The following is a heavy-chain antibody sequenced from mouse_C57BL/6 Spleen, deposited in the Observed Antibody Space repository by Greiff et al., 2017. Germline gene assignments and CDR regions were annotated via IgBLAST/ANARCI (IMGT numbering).Heavy chain of an antibody. Sequence: VQLQQSGAELVKPGASVKLSCTASGFNIKDYYMHWVKQRTEQGLEWIGRIDPEDGATKYAPNFQGKATIPEDTSSHTSYLLLRGQTSEDTAVYYCARSTAQAPFAYWGQGTLVTVSA. CDR1: GFNIKDYY. CDR2: IDPEDGAT. D-gene: IGHD3-2*02. J-gene: IGHJ3*01. CDR3: ARSTAQAPFAY. V-gene: IGHV14-2*01.